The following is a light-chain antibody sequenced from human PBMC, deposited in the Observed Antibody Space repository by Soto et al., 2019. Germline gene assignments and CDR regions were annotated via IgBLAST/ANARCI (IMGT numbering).Light chain of an antibody. CDR1: QSVRGNS. J-gene: IGKJ3*01. V-gene: IGKV3-20*01. Sequence: EVVLTQSPGTLSLSPGEGATLSCRASQSVRGNSLAWYQQKPGQAPRLLIYSVSCRATGIPDRFSGSGSGTDFTLTISRLEPEDFAVYYCQQYGALPVTFGPGITVDIK. CDR2: SVS. CDR3: QQYGALPVT.